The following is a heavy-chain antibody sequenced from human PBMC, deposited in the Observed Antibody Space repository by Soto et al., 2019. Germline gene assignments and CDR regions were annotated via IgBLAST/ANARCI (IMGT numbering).Heavy chain of an antibody. Sequence: QVQLVQSGAEVKKPGASVKVACRASGYTFTSFDINWVRQATGQGLEWMGRMNPSSGNKDYAQKFQGRVTMTRDTPISTAYMELSSLRSEDTAVYYCARPRSGSYLWGQEPWSPSPQ. CDR2: MNPSSGNK. CDR1: GYTFTSFD. D-gene: IGHD3-10*01. J-gene: IGHJ5*02. V-gene: IGHV1-8*01. CDR3: ARPRSGSYL.